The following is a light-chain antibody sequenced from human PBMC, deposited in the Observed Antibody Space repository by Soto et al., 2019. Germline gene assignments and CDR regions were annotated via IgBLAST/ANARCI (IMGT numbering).Light chain of an antibody. J-gene: IGLJ2*01. CDR2: EVS. CDR3: SSYTPTTTK. CDR1: SSDIGDRNY. V-gene: IGLV2-14*01. Sequence: QSALTQPASVSGSPGQSITISCTGTSSDIGDRNYVSWHQQHPGKAPKVLIYEVSNRPSGVSNRFSGSESGNTASLTISGLQPEDEADYYCSSYTPTTTKFGGGTKLTVL.